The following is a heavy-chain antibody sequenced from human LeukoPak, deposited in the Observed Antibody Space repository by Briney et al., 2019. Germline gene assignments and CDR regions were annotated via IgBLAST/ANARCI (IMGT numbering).Heavy chain of an antibody. Sequence: PGGSLRLSCAASGITFSMYSTRWGRQAPGKGRVWVLRVYSDGSSPNYADSVKGRFTISRDNAKNKLFLQMNSLSAEDPAVYYCARTYYYDSSGSLTWYYFDYWGQGTLVTVSS. CDR2: VYSDGSSP. CDR1: GITFSMYS. V-gene: IGHV3-74*01. D-gene: IGHD3-22*01. CDR3: ARTYYYDSSGSLTWYYFDY. J-gene: IGHJ4*02.